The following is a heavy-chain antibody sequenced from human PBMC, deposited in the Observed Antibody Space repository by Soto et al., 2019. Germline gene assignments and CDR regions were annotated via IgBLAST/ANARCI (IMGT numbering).Heavy chain of an antibody. D-gene: IGHD5-12*01. CDR1: GASVSSAEHY. V-gene: IGHV4-30-4*01. CDR2: TYYSGGS. Sequence: QVQLQESGPGLVKASQTLSLTCTLSGASVSSAEHYWSWIRQPPGKGLEWIGYTYYSGGSYYNASPQRRVSTSVDTSQNQSSLKLTSVTAADTAVYYCARLSGYDPAGAADKWGPGILVSVSS. J-gene: IGHJ4*02. CDR3: ARLSGYDPAGAADK.